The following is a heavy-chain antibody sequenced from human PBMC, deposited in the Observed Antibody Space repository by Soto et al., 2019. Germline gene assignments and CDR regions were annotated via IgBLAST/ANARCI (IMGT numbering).Heavy chain of an antibody. D-gene: IGHD3-3*01. CDR1: GGSFSGYY. V-gene: IGHV4-34*01. CDR3: ARNGSYYDFGSGYYFGGGMDV. Sequence: SETLSLTCAVYGGSFSGYYWSWIRQPPGKGLEWIGEINHSGNTNYNPSLKSRVTISVDTSKNQFSLKLSSVTAADTAVYYCARNGSYYDFGSGYYFGGGMDVWGQGTTVTVSS. J-gene: IGHJ6*02. CDR2: INHSGNT.